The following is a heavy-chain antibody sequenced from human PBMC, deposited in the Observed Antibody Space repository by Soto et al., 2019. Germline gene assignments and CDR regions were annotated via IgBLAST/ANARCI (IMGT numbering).Heavy chain of an antibody. D-gene: IGHD3-10*01. CDR2: IIPIFGTA. CDR1: GGTFSSYA. V-gene: IGHV1-69*01. J-gene: IGHJ6*02. Sequence: QVQLVQSGAEVKKPGSSVKVSCKASGGTFSSYAISWVRQAPGQGLEWMGGIIPIFGTANYAHKFQGRVTITADESTSTAYMELSSLRSEDTAVYYCAARGVITDEDYYYYSMDVWGQGTTVTVSS. CDR3: AARGVITDEDYYYYSMDV.